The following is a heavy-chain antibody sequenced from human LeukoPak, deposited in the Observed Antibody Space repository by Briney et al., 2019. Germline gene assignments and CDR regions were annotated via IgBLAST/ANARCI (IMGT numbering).Heavy chain of an antibody. D-gene: IGHD2-15*01. J-gene: IGHJ4*02. V-gene: IGHV3-11*04. Sequence: GGSLRLSCAASGFTFSNAWMSWVRQAPGKGLEWVSYISGSGSTIYYADSVEGRFTISRDNAKNSLNLQMNSLRAEDTAVYYCARRYCSGGSCYHFDYWGQGTLVTVSA. CDR1: GFTFSNAW. CDR3: ARRYCSGGSCYHFDY. CDR2: ISGSGSTI.